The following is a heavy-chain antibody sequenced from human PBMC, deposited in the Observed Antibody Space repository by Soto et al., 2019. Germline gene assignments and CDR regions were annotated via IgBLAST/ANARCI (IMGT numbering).Heavy chain of an antibody. CDR2: ISYVGST. CDR1: GDSIRNFY. Sequence: QVQLQESGPGLVKPSETLALTCSVSGDSIRNFYWSWIRQPPGQGLEWIGYISYVGSTIYNPSLKSRVSISEDTSKNEVFLKLTSLTAADPAVYYCARLHSNIDVQPPAYNWFDPWGQGLLVTVSS. J-gene: IGHJ5*02. CDR3: ARLHSNIDVQPPAYNWFDP. V-gene: IGHV4-59*01. D-gene: IGHD2-15*01.